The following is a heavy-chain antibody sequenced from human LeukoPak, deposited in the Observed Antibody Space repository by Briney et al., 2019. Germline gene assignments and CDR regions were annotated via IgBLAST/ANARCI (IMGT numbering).Heavy chain of an antibody. V-gene: IGHV3-23*01. CDR2: ISDSGGRT. D-gene: IGHD6-6*01. CDR1: GITLSNYG. CDR3: ATMIEYSSSSGYYYYYMDV. J-gene: IGHJ6*03. Sequence: PGGSLRLSCAVSGITLSNYGMSWVRQAPGKGLEWVAGISDSGGRTNYADSVKGRFTISRDNPKNTLYLQMNSLRAEDTAVYYCATMIEYSSSSGYYYYYMDVWGKGTTVTVSS.